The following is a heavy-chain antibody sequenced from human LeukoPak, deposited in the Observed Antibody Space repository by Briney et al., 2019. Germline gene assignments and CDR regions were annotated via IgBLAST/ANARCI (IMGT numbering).Heavy chain of an antibody. D-gene: IGHD4-17*01. J-gene: IGHJ2*01. CDR2: IYHSGST. CDR3: ARGVTTAIPTNWYFDL. V-gene: IGHV4-59*12. CDR1: GDSLISNY. Sequence: SETLSLTCTVSGDSLISNYWSWIRQPPGKGLEWIGYIYHSGSTYYNPSLKSRVTISVDRSKNQFSLKLSSVTAADTAVYYCARGVTTAIPTNWYFDLWGRGTLVTVSS.